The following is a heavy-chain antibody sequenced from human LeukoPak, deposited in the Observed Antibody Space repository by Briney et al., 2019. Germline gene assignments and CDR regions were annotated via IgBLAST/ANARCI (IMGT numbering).Heavy chain of an antibody. Sequence: ASVKVSCKASGGTFSSYAISWVRQAPGQGLEWMGGIIPIFGTANYAQKFQGRVTITADESTSTAYMELSSLRSEDTAVYYCANVVGERTHDAFDIWGQGTMVTVSS. D-gene: IGHD3-16*01. CDR3: ANVVGERTHDAFDI. CDR1: GGTFSSYA. CDR2: IIPIFGTA. V-gene: IGHV1-69*13. J-gene: IGHJ3*02.